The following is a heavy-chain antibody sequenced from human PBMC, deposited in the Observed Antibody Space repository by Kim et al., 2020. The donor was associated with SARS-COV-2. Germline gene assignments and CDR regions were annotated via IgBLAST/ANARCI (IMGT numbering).Heavy chain of an antibody. Sequence: GGSLRLSCAASGFTFSSDSMNWVCQAPGKGLERVSYISSSSSTISYADTVQGRFTISRDNTKNSQYLQMISLRDEDTAVYYCATAEDQLLPIDYWGQGTLVTVSS. V-gene: IGHV3-48*02. CDR3: ATAEDQLLPIDY. CDR1: GFTFSSDS. D-gene: IGHD2-2*01. CDR2: ISSSSSTI. J-gene: IGHJ4*02.